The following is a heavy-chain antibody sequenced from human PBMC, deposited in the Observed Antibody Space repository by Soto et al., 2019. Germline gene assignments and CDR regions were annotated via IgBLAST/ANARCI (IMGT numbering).Heavy chain of an antibody. CDR1: GFTFSSYA. CDR2: ISSNGGNT. CDR3: VKEGAYSYGFQYPDY. Sequence: PGGSLRLSCSASGFTFSSYAMHWVRQAPGKGLEYVSAISSNGGNTYYADSVKGRFTISRDNSKNTLYLQMSSLRAEDTAVYYCVKEGAYSYGFQYPDYWGQGTLVTVSS. D-gene: IGHD5-18*01. J-gene: IGHJ4*02. V-gene: IGHV3-64D*06.